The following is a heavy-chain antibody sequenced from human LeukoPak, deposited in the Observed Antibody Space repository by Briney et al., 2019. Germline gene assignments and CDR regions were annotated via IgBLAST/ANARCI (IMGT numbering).Heavy chain of an antibody. D-gene: IGHD5-24*01. J-gene: IGHJ4*02. CDR3: AKDHSADGWPTFEY. V-gene: IGHV3-23*01. Sequence: GGSLRLSCAVSGFGVHTFAMSWVRLAPGRGLEWLASITKYDGRVYYADSVRGRFTISRDTSQNELYLQMNSLRADDSAIYFCAKDHSADGWPTFEYWGRGTLVTVSP. CDR1: GFGVHTFA. CDR2: ITKYDGRV.